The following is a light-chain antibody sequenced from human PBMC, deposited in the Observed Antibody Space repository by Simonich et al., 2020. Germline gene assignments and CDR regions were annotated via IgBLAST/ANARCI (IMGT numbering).Light chain of an antibody. CDR3: CSYAGSYTLV. CDR2: DVS. J-gene: IGLJ2*01. Sequence: QSALTQPRSVSGSTGQSVTISCTGTSSDVGGYNYVSWYQQHPGKAPKLMIYDVSKRPSGVPVRFSGSKSGNTASLTISGLQAEDEADYYCCSYAGSYTLVFGGGTKLTVL. CDR1: SSDVGGYNY. V-gene: IGLV2-11*01.